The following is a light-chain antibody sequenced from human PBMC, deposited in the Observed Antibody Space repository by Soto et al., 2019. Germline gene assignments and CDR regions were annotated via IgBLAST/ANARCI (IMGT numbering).Light chain of an antibody. CDR2: KAS. V-gene: IGKV1-5*03. CDR3: QKYNSPPRT. J-gene: IGKJ1*01. CDR1: QTISSW. Sequence: IQLTQSPSSLSASVGDRVTITCRASQTISSWLAWYQQKPGKAPKLLIYKASTLKSGVPSRFSGSGSGTEFTLTISSLQPEDVATYFCQKYNSPPRTFGQGTKVDIK.